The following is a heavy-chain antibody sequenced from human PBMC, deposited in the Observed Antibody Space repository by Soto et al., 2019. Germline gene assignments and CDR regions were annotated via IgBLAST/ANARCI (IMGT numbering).Heavy chain of an antibody. CDR3: AKDRRYCSSTSCYGPLAGWFDP. D-gene: IGHD2-2*01. Sequence: PGGSLRLSCAASGFTFSSYAMSWVRQAPGKGLEWVSAISGSGGSTYYADSVKGRFTISRDDSKNTLYLQMNSLRAEDTAVYYCAKDRRYCSSTSCYGPLAGWFDPWGQGTLVTVSS. V-gene: IGHV3-23*01. CDR2: ISGSGGST. J-gene: IGHJ5*02. CDR1: GFTFSSYA.